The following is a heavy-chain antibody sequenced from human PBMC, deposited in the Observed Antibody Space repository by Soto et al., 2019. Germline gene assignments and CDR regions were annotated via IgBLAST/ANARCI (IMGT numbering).Heavy chain of an antibody. CDR1: GLTFSGSA. D-gene: IGHD3-3*01. V-gene: IGHV3-73*01. CDR2: IRSKANSYAT. Sequence: EVQLVESGGGLVQPGGSLKLSCAASGLTFSGSAMHWVRQASGKGLEWVGRIRSKANSYATAYAASVKGRFTISRDDSKNTAYLQMNSLKTEDTAVYYCTRSGAAFWSGYSDYFDYWGQGTLVTVSS. CDR3: TRSGAAFWSGYSDYFDY. J-gene: IGHJ4*02.